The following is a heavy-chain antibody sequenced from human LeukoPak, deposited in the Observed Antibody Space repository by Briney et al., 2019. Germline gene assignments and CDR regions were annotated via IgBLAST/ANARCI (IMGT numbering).Heavy chain of an antibody. CDR3: ARGRYYYYYMDV. CDR1: GYTFTGYY. V-gene: IGHV1-2*02. CDR2: INPNSGGT. Sequence: ASVKVSCKASGYTFTGYYMHWVRQAPGQGLVWMGWINPNSGGTNYAQKFQGRVTMTRDTSISTAYMELNRLRSDDTAVYYCARGRYYYYYMDVWGKGTTVTVSS. J-gene: IGHJ6*03.